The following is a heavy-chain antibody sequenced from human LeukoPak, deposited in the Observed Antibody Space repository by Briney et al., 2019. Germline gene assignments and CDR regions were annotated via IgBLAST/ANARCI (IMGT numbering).Heavy chain of an antibody. CDR3: AREKVGATDY. Sequence: SQTLSLTCTVTGGSIGSGDYYWSWIRQPPGKGLEWIGYIYYSGSTYYNPSLKSRVTISVDTSKNQFSLKLSSVTAADTAVYYCAREKVGATDYWGQGTLVTVSS. J-gene: IGHJ4*02. CDR1: GGSIGSGDYY. D-gene: IGHD1-26*01. CDR2: IYYSGST. V-gene: IGHV4-30-4*08.